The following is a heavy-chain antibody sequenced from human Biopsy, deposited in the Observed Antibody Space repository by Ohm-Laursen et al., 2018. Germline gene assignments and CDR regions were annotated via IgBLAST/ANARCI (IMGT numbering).Heavy chain of an antibody. CDR2: FYNTGGT. CDR3: AREAAIIGPRTRAFDY. Sequence: PSDTLSLTCTVSGGSISSYQWTWIRQPPGKGLEWIGYFYNTGGTNYNPSLKSRVTISVDTSKNQFSLKLRSVTAADTAVYYCAREAAIIGPRTRAFDYWGQGTLVTVSS. V-gene: IGHV4-59*01. CDR1: GGSISSYQ. D-gene: IGHD6-25*01. J-gene: IGHJ4*02.